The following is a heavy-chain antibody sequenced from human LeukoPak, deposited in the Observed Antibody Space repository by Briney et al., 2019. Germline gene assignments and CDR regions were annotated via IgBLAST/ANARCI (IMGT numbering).Heavy chain of an antibody. V-gene: IGHV3-30-3*01. CDR1: GFTFSSYA. Sequence: GGSLRLSCAASGFTFSSYAMHWVRQAPGKGLEWVAVISYDGSNKYYADSVKGRFTISRDNAKNSLYLQMNSLRAEDTAVYYCARDQKTTGNNWFDPWGQGTLVTVSS. CDR3: ARDQKTTGNNWFDP. D-gene: IGHD4-17*01. CDR2: ISYDGSNK. J-gene: IGHJ5*02.